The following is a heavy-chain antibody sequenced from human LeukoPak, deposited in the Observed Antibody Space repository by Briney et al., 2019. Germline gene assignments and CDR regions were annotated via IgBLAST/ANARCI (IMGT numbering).Heavy chain of an antibody. V-gene: IGHV1-8*01. CDR3: ARGDYGDYPIITDY. CDR2: MNPNSGNT. CDR1: GYTFTSYD. Sequence: GASVKVSCKASGYTFTSYDINWVRQAPGQGLEWMGWMNPNSGNTGYAQKFQGRVTMTRNTSISTAYMELCSLRSEDTAVYYCARGDYGDYPIITDYWGQGTLVTVSS. D-gene: IGHD4-17*01. J-gene: IGHJ4*02.